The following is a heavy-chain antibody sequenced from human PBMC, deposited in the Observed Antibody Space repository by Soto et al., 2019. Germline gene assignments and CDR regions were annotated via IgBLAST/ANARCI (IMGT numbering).Heavy chain of an antibody. CDR3: ARDGPYYYDSSGYYGVSWFDP. CDR1: GGSISSGGYY. CDR2: IYYSGST. Sequence: SETLSLTCTVSGGSISSGGYYWSWIRQHPGKGLEWIGYIYYSGSTYYNPSLKNRVTISVDTSKNQFSLKLSSVTAADTAVYYCARDGPYYYDSSGYYGVSWFDPWGQGTLVTVSS. D-gene: IGHD3-22*01. J-gene: IGHJ5*02. V-gene: IGHV4-31*03.